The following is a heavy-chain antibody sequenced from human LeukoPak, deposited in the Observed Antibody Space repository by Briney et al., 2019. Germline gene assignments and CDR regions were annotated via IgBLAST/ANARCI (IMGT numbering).Heavy chain of an antibody. D-gene: IGHD3-16*02. CDR3: ARDNSVGDIAWWFDP. V-gene: IGHV3-48*03. J-gene: IGHJ5*02. CDR1: GFTFSNYE. Sequence: HPGGSLRLSCAASGFTFSNYEMNWVRQAPGKGLEWISYISSSNSSMYYADSVKGRFTISRDNAKNSLYLQMNSLRAEDTAVYYCARDNSVGDIAWWFDPWGQGTLVTVSS. CDR2: ISSSNSSM.